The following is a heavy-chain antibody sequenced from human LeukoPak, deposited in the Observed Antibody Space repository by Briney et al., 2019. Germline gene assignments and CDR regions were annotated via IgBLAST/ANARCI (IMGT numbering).Heavy chain of an antibody. Sequence: GASVKVSCKASGGTFSSYAISWVRQAPGQGLEWMGGIIPIFGTANYAQKFQGRVTITTDESTSTAYMELSSLRSEDTAVYYCARAPGNYYDSSGYYRTPPRFDYWGQGTLVTVSS. D-gene: IGHD3-22*01. CDR2: IIPIFGTA. CDR3: ARAPGNYYDSSGYYRTPPRFDY. V-gene: IGHV1-69*05. J-gene: IGHJ4*02. CDR1: GGTFSSYA.